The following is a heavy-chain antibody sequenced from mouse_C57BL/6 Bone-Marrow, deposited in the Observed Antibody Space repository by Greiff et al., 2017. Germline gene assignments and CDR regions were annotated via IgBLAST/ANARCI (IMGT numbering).Heavy chain of an antibody. D-gene: IGHD4-1*01. V-gene: IGHV1-42*01. CDR2: INPSTGGT. Sequence: EVQLQQSGPELVKPGASVKISCKASGYSFTGYYMNWVKQSPEKSLEWIGEINPSTGGTTYNQKFKAKATLTVDKSSSTAYMQLKSLTSEDSAVYYCASLLGLYYAMDYWGQGTSVTVSS. J-gene: IGHJ4*01. CDR3: ASLLGLYYAMDY. CDR1: GYSFTGYY.